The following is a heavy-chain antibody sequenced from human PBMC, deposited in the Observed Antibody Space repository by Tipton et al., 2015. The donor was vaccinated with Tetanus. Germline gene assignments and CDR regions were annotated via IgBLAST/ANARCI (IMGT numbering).Heavy chain of an antibody. CDR2: IYYSGST. CDR3: ARVVEVAVADMGLYYYYGMDV. J-gene: IGHJ6*02. CDR1: GGSISSGGYY. V-gene: IGHV4-31*03. D-gene: IGHD6-19*01. Sequence: TLSLTCTVSGGSISSGGYYWSWIRQHPGKGLEWIGYIYYSGSTNYNPSLRSRVTISVDTSKNQFSLKLSSVTAADTAVYYCARVVEVAVADMGLYYYYGMDVWGQGTTVTVSS.